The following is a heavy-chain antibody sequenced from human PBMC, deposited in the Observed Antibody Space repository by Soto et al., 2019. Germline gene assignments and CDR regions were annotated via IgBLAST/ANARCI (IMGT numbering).Heavy chain of an antibody. J-gene: IGHJ5*02. V-gene: IGHV4-31*03. D-gene: IGHD3-3*01. CDR1: GGSISSGGYY. Sequence: SETLSLTCTVSGGSISSGGYYWSWIRQHPGKGLEWIGYIYYSGSTYYNPSLKSRVTISVDTSKNQVSLKLSSVTAADTAVYYCARGQRFSDWFDPWGQGTLVTVSS. CDR3: ARGQRFSDWFDP. CDR2: IYYSGST.